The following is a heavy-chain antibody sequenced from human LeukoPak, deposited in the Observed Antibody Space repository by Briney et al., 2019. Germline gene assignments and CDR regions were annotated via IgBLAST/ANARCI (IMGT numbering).Heavy chain of an antibody. D-gene: IGHD6-19*01. J-gene: IGHJ6*03. Sequence: SETLSLTCAVSGGSISSGGYSWSWIRQPPGKGLEWIGYIYYSGSTYYNPSLKSRVTISVDTSKNQFSLKLSSVTAADTAVYYCARLRSSGWYASDYYYYMDVWGKGTTVTVSS. CDR3: ARLRSSGWYASDYYYYMDV. V-gene: IGHV4-30-4*07. CDR1: GGSISSGGYS. CDR2: IYYSGST.